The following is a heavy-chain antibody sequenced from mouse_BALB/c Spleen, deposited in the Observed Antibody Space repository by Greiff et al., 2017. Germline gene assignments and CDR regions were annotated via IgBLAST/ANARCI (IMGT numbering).Heavy chain of an antibody. Sequence: EVQLVESGGGLVQPGGSRKLSCAASGFTFSDYGMAWVRQAPGKGPEWVAFISNLAYSIYYADTVTGRFTISRENAKNTLYLEMSSLRSEDTAMYYCARAYGNYFAYWGQGTLVTVSA. CDR2: ISNLAYSI. D-gene: IGHD2-10*02. CDR3: ARAYGNYFAY. J-gene: IGHJ3*01. CDR1: GFTFSDYG. V-gene: IGHV5-15*02.